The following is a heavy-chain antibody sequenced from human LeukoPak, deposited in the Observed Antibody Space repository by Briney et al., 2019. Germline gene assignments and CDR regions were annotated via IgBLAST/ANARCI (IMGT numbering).Heavy chain of an antibody. D-gene: IGHD3-3*01. CDR3: ARVPLRFLEPFDY. CDR2: INHSGGA. J-gene: IGHJ4*02. CDR1: GGSFIGYY. Sequence: TPSETLSLTCAVYGGSFIGYYWSWIRQPPGRGREWLGEINHSGGANYNPSLKSRVPISADTSKSQFSLKLGSVTAADTAVYYCARVPLRFLEPFDYWGQGTLVTVSS. V-gene: IGHV4-34*01.